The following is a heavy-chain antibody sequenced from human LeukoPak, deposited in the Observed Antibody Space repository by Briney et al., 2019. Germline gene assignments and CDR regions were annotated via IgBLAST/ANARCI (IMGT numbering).Heavy chain of an antibody. CDR2: ISGGGSRT. D-gene: IGHD6-19*01. V-gene: IGHV3-23*01. CDR1: GFTFSSYA. CDR3: AKGPGLQFYYYYMDV. Sequence: GRSLRLSCAASGFTFSSYAMNWVRQAPGKGLEWVSGISGGGSRTYHTDSVKGRLTISRDNSKNTVYLQMNSLGAEDTALYYYAKGPGLQFYYYYMDVWGKGTTVTVSS. J-gene: IGHJ6*03.